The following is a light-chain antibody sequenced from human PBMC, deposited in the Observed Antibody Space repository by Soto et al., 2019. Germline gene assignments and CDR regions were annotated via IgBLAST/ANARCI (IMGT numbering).Light chain of an antibody. Sequence: QSALTQPASVSGSPGQSITISCTGTSSDVGGYKYVSWYQQHPGKAPKLMIYEVSNRPSGVYNRFSGSKSGNTASLTISGLQAEDEADYYCNSYASNIPFVFGTGTKVTVL. CDR1: SSDVGGYKY. CDR3: NSYASNIPFV. CDR2: EVS. V-gene: IGLV2-14*01. J-gene: IGLJ1*01.